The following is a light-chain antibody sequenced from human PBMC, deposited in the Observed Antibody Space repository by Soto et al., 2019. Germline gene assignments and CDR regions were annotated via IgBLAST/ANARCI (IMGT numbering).Light chain of an antibody. Sequence: QSVLTQPPSVSAAPGQKVTISCSGSGANIGSNYVSWYQHLPGTAPKLVIYDSDRRPSEIPDRFSGSKSGTSATLDITGLQTGDEADYYCGAWDDNLSVVLFGGGTKLTV. CDR2: DSD. CDR3: GAWDDNLSVVL. CDR1: GANIGSNY. J-gene: IGLJ2*01. V-gene: IGLV1-51*01.